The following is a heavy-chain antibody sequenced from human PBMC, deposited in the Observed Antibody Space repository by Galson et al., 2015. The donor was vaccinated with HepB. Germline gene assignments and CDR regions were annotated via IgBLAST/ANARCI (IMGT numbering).Heavy chain of an antibody. CDR1: GFAFSESA. CDR2: IRRKANNYAT. V-gene: IGHV3-73*01. J-gene: IGHJ4*02. CDR3: TRLGNFSGYSSR. D-gene: IGHD6-19*01. Sequence: SLRLSCAASGFAFSESAIHWVRQASGKGPEWVGRIRRKANNYATSYVPSLKGRFTISRYDSKNMSYLHTKRLRTEDTAVYYCTRLGNFSGYSSRWGQGTLVTVSS.